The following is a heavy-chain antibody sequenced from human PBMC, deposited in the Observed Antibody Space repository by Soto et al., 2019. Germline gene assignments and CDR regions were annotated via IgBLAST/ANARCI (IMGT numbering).Heavy chain of an antibody. D-gene: IGHD3-22*01. V-gene: IGHV1-69*13. CDR2: IIPIFGTP. J-gene: IGHJ5*02. CDR1: GGTFTDLG. CDR3: ARGWDHYDSSGLLTWFDP. Sequence: GASVKVSCKASGGTFTDLGLHWVRQAPGQGLEWMGGIIPIFGTPNYAQKFQGRVIITADEFTSTAHMELSSLRSEDTAVYYCARGWDHYDSSGLLTWFDPWRQGTLVTVSS.